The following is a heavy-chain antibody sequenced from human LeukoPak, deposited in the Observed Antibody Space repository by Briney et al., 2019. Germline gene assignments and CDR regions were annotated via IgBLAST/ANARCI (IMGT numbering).Heavy chain of an antibody. Sequence: ASVKVSCKASGYTFTSYGISWVRQAPGQGLEWMGWISAYNGNTNYAQKLQGRVTMTTDTSTSTAYMELRSLRSDDTAVYYCAREWYITGTTDGMDVWGQGTTVTASS. CDR3: AREWYITGTTDGMDV. V-gene: IGHV1-18*01. D-gene: IGHD1-14*01. CDR2: ISAYNGNT. CDR1: GYTFTSYG. J-gene: IGHJ6*02.